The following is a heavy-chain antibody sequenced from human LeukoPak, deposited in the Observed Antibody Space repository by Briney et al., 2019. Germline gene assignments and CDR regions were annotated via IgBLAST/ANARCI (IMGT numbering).Heavy chain of an antibody. V-gene: IGHV1-18*01. Sequence: GASVKVSCKASGYTFTSYGISWVRQARGQGLEWMGWISAYNGNTNYAQKLQGRVTMTTETSTSTAYMELRSLRSDDTAVYYCARDFLGFTTISRPIYYYYYGMDVWGQGTTVTVSS. CDR2: ISAYNGNT. CDR3: ARDFLGFTTISRPIYYYYYGMDV. CDR1: GYTFTSYG. D-gene: IGHD3-3*01. J-gene: IGHJ6*02.